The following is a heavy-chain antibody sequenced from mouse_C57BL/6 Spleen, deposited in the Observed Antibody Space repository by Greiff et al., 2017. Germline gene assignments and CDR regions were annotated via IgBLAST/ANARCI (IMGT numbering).Heavy chain of an antibody. CDR1: GVDFSRYW. J-gene: IGHJ4*01. V-gene: IGHV4-1*01. Sequence: CEASGVDFSRYWMSWVRRAPGKGLEWIGEINPDSSTINYAPSLKDKFIISRDNAKNTLYLQMSKVRSEDTALYYCACGYYLDYWGQGTSVTVSS. CDR2: INPDSSTI. D-gene: IGHD2-3*01. CDR3: ACGYYLDY.